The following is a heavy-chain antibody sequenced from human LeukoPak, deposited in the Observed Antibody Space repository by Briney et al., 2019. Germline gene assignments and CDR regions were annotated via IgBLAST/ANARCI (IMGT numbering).Heavy chain of an antibody. CDR1: GYTFTSYG. J-gene: IGHJ6*03. CDR3: ARAEVGATPRDYYMDV. V-gene: IGHV1-18*01. CDR2: ISAYNGNT. Sequence: GASVKVSFKASGYTFTSYGISWVRQAPGQGLEWMGWISAYNGNTNYAQKLQGRVTMTTDTSTSTAYMELRSLRSDDTAVYYCARAEVGATPRDYYMDVWGKGTTVTVSS. D-gene: IGHD1-26*01.